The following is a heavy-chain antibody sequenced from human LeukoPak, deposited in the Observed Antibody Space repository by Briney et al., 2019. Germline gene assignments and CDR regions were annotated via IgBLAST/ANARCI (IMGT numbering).Heavy chain of an antibody. Sequence: GESLRLPCTTSGFIFSNYGFHWVRQAPGKGLEWVALIRNDIPKDGINKYYADSIRGRFTISRDNSKNTVYLQMNSLRVADTAMYYCAKGDSNWGQGTLVTVSS. CDR2: IPKDGINK. D-gene: IGHD6-13*01. J-gene: IGHJ4*02. CDR3: AKGDSN. CDR1: GFIFSNYG. V-gene: IGHV3-30*02.